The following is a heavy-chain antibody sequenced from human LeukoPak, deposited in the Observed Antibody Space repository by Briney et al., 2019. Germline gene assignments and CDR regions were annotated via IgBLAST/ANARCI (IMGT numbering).Heavy chain of an antibody. CDR2: IKQDGSET. CDR1: GFSFSSYW. Sequence: PGGSLRLSCAASGFSFSSYWMSCVRQPPRGGLEWVVNIKQDGSETYYMDSVKGRFTISRDNAKNTLYLQMNSLRAEDTAGYHCVRSVSGRYGFFDYWGQGSLVTVSS. D-gene: IGHD1-26*01. J-gene: IGHJ4*02. CDR3: VRSVSGRYGFFDY. V-gene: IGHV3-7*01.